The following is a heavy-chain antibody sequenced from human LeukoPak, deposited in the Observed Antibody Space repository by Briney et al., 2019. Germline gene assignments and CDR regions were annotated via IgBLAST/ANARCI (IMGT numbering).Heavy chain of an antibody. V-gene: IGHV3-7*03. Sequence: PGGSLRLSCTASGFTFGDYALSWVRQAPGKGLEWVANIKQDGSEKYYVDSVKGRFTISRDNAKNSLYLQMNSLRAEDTAVYYCARDHGRYCSGGSCYFGGFFEYWGQGTLGTVSS. J-gene: IGHJ4*02. CDR1: GFTFGDYA. D-gene: IGHD2-15*01. CDR2: IKQDGSEK. CDR3: ARDHGRYCSGGSCYFGGFFEY.